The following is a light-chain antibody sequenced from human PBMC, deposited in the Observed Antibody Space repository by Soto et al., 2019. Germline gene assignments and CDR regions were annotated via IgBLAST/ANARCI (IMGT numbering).Light chain of an antibody. V-gene: IGKV1-39*01. CDR1: QDISTY. Sequence: DIRLTQSPFSLSASVGDRVTISCRASQDISTYLMWYQQKPGKAPNLLIYAASSLQNGVPSRFSGSGSGTEFTLTFSGLQPVDFATYYCQRSSMTPRSFGQGTKVEIK. CDR2: AAS. J-gene: IGKJ1*01. CDR3: QRSSMTPRS.